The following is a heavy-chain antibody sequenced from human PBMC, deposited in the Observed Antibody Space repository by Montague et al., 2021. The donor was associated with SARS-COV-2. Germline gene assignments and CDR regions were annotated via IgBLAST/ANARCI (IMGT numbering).Heavy chain of an antibody. D-gene: IGHD3-22*01. CDR1: DGSFSDYS. CDR3: ATHQSGTMMAY. V-gene: IGHV4-34*12. J-gene: IGHJ4*02. CDR2: IFYSGSA. Sequence: SETLSLTCAVYDGSFSDYSWTWICQPPGKGLEWVGTIFYSGSAYYNPSLKSRVTVSVDTSKNQFSLKLSSVTAADTAVYYCATHQSGTMMAYWGQGTLVTVPS.